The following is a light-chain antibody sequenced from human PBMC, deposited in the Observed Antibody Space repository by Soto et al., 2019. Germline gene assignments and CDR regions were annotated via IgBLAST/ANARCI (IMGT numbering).Light chain of an antibody. V-gene: IGKV3-15*01. CDR1: QTVGTN. Sequence: EIVMTQSPATLSVSPGERATLSCSASQTVGTNLAWYQQKPGQAPRLLIDGASTRATGIPARFSGTGSGTEFHLTISSLQSEDFAVYYCQQYENWPLTFGPGTKVDSK. CDR3: QQYENWPLT. J-gene: IGKJ3*01. CDR2: GAS.